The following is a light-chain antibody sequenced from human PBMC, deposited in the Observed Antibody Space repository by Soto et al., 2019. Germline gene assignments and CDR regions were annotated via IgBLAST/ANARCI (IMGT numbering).Light chain of an antibody. CDR3: QQYGSSIT. CDR1: QSVSSSY. Sequence: EIVLTQSPGTVSLSPLEIATLSCMASQSVSSSYLAWYQQKPGQAPRLLIYGASSRATGIPDRFSGSGSGTDFTLTISRLETEDFAVYYCQQYGSSITFGQGTRLEIK. J-gene: IGKJ5*01. CDR2: GAS. V-gene: IGKV3-20*01.